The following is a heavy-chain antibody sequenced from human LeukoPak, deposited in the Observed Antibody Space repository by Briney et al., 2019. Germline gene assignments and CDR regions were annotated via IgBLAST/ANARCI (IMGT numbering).Heavy chain of an antibody. CDR1: GFTFSSYA. D-gene: IGHD6-13*01. J-gene: IGHJ4*02. Sequence: GGSLRLSCAGSGFTFSSYAMSWVSQAQGKGLEWVSAISGSGGSTYYADSVKGRFTISRDNSKNTLYLQMNSLRAEDTAVYYCAKVAGWSTGGWGQGSLVTVSS. V-gene: IGHV3-23*01. CDR2: ISGSGGST. CDR3: AKVAGWSTGG.